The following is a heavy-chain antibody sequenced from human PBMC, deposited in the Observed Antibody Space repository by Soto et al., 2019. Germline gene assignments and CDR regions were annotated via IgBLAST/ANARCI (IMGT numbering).Heavy chain of an antibody. D-gene: IGHD3-22*01. V-gene: IGHV1-18*01. CDR2: ISAYNYNT. J-gene: IGHJ5*02. Sequence: SVKVSCKASGYTFTSYGLSCVRQAPGQGLEWMGRISAYNYNTNYAQKLQGRVTMTTDTSTSTAYMELRSLRSDDTAVYYCARVKIIDSSGYYNNWFDPWVQGTLVTVSS. CDR3: ARVKIIDSSGYYNNWFDP. CDR1: GYTFTSYG.